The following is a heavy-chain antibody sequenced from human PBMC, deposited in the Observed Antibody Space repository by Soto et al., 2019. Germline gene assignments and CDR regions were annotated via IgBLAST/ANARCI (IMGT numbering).Heavy chain of an antibody. Sequence: PGGSLRLSCAASGFTFSSYGMHWVRQAPGKGLEWVAVISYDGSNKYYADSVKGRFTISRDNSKNTLYLQMNSLRAEDTAVYYCAKDRGYYDFWSGYYTGAAYYYYGMDVWGQGTTVTVSS. CDR1: GFTFSSYG. CDR2: ISYDGSNK. D-gene: IGHD3-3*01. V-gene: IGHV3-30*18. J-gene: IGHJ6*02. CDR3: AKDRGYYDFWSGYYTGAAYYYYGMDV.